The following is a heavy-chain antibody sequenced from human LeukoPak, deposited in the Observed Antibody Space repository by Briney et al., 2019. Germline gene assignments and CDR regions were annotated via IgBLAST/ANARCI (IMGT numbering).Heavy chain of an antibody. V-gene: IGHV3-11*01. Sequence: GGSLRLSCAASGFTFSDYYMSWVRQAPGKGLEWVSYISSSGSTTYYADSVKGRFTISRDNAKNSLYLQMNSLRAEDTAVYYCARDSTPLEYSSGHYPDAFDIWGQGTMVTVSS. CDR3: ARDSTPLEYSSGHYPDAFDI. J-gene: IGHJ3*02. CDR2: ISSSGSTT. D-gene: IGHD3-22*01. CDR1: GFTFSDYY.